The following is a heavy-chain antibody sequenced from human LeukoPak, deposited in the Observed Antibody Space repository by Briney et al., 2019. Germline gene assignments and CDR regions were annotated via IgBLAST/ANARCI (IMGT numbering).Heavy chain of an antibody. CDR1: GFTFDDYA. D-gene: IGHD4-17*01. J-gene: IGHJ4*02. CDR2: ISWNSGSI. Sequence: SLRLSFAASGFTFDDYAMHWVRQAPGKGLEWVSGISWNSGSIGYADSVKGRFTISRDNAKNSLYLQMNSLRAEDTALYYCAKDKGGTVTTPLDYWGQGTLVTVSS. V-gene: IGHV3-9*01. CDR3: AKDKGGTVTTPLDY.